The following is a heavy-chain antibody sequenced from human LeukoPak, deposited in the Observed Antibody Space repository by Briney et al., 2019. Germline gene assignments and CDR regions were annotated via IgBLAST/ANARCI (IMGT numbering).Heavy chain of an antibody. CDR2: ISWNSGSI. D-gene: IGHD2-2*01. V-gene: IGHV3-9*01. Sequence: GGSLRLSCAASGFTFDDYAMHWVRQAPGKGLEWVSGISWNSGSIGYADSVKGRFTISRDNAKNSLYLQMNSLRAEDTALYYCAAPIEGYSSSTSCPVDYWGQGTLVTVSS. CDR1: GFTFDDYA. J-gene: IGHJ4*02. CDR3: AAPIEGYSSSTSCPVDY.